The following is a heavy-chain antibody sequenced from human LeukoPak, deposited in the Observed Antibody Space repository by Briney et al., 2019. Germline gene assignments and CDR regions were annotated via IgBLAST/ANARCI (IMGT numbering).Heavy chain of an antibody. CDR2: IYYSGST. CDR3: ARDRKYYYHMDV. J-gene: IGHJ6*03. V-gene: IGHV4-59*12. D-gene: IGHD1-14*01. CDR1: GGSISSYY. Sequence: SETLSLTCTVSGGSISSYYWSWIRQPPGKGLEWIGYIYYSGSTYYNPSLKSRVTISVDTSKNQFSLRLSSLTAADTALYYCARDRKYYYHMDVWGKGTTVTVSS.